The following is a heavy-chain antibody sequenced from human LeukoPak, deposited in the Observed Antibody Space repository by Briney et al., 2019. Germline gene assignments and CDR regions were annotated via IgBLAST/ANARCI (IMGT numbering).Heavy chain of an antibody. D-gene: IGHD6-19*01. CDR2: INHSGST. J-gene: IGHJ4*02. CDR3: ASSAVAGRRGTYYFDY. V-gene: IGHV4-34*01. CDR1: GGSFSGYY. Sequence: KPSETLSLTCAVYGGSFSGYYWSWIRQPPGKGLEWIGEINHSGSTNYNPSLKSRVTISVDTSKNQFSLKLSSVTAADTAVYYCASSAVAGRRGTYYFDYWGQGTLSPSPQ.